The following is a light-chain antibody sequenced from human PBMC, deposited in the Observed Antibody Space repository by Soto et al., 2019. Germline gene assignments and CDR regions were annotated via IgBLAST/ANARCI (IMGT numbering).Light chain of an antibody. CDR1: SSDVGGYNL. J-gene: IGLJ1*01. V-gene: IGLV2-23*01. CDR2: EDN. Sequence: QAVVTQPASVSGSPGQSITISCAGTSSDVGGYNLVSWYQQHPGKAPKLMIYEDNERPSGVSNRFSGSKSGNTASLTISGLRAEDEADYYCCSYAGGSTYAFGTGTKLTVL. CDR3: CSYAGGSTYA.